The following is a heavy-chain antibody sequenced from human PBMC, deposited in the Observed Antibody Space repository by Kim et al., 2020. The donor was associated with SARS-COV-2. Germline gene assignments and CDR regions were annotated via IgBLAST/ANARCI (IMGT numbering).Heavy chain of an antibody. D-gene: IGHD2-8*01. CDR1: GFTFSGYA. Sequence: GGSLRLSCAASGFTFSGYAMNWVRQAPGKGLQWVSTITGSGGSTYYTDSVRGRFTISRDNSKNTLYLEMNSLRAEDTAVYYCAKESGCTHGVCPPSSYDSYAYYFGLDVWGQGTTVTVSS. CDR3: AKESGCTHGVCPPSSYDSYAYYFGLDV. J-gene: IGHJ6*02. CDR2: ITGSGGST. V-gene: IGHV3-23*01.